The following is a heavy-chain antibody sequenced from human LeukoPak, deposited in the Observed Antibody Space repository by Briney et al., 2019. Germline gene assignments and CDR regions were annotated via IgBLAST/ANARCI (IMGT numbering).Heavy chain of an antibody. D-gene: IGHD3-9*01. CDR1: GFTFSSYS. V-gene: IGHV3-21*01. Sequence: GGSLRLSCAASGFTFSSYSTNWVRQAPGKGLEWVSSISSSSTYIYYADSVKGRFTISRDNSKNTLYLQMNSLRAEDTAVYYCAKPVLRYFDWLSGFDYWGQGTLVTVSS. CDR2: ISSSSTYI. CDR3: AKPVLRYFDWLSGFDY. J-gene: IGHJ4*02.